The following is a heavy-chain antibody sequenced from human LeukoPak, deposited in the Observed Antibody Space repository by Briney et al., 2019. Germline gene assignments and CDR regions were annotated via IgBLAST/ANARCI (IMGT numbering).Heavy chain of an antibody. Sequence: GGSLRLSCATSGFTFSSYAMSWVRQAPGKGLEWVSGIGASGGSTYYADSVKGRFTISRDNSKNTLYLQMYRLRPEVTAVYYCAKAEGYDILTGLDYWGQGTLVTVSS. D-gene: IGHD3-9*01. J-gene: IGHJ4*02. CDR2: IGASGGST. CDR3: AKAEGYDILTGLDY. V-gene: IGHV3-23*01. CDR1: GFTFSSYA.